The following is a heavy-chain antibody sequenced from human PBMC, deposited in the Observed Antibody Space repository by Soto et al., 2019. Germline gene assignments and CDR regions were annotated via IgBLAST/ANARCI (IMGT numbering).Heavy chain of an antibody. J-gene: IGHJ6*02. Sequence: ASVKVSCKASGGTFSSYAISWVRQAPGQGLEWMGGIIPIFGTANYAQKFQGRVTITADESTSTAYMELSSLRSEDTAVYYCARGGITMIVVAPYYYYGMDVWGQGTTVTVSS. D-gene: IGHD3-22*01. CDR2: IIPIFGTA. V-gene: IGHV1-69*13. CDR3: ARGGITMIVVAPYYYYGMDV. CDR1: GGTFSSYA.